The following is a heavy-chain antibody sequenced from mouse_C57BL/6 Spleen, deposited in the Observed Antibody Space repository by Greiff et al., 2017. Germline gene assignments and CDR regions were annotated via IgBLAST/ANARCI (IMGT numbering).Heavy chain of an antibody. CDR3: ARSSYYGYDDYYAMDY. Sequence: EVQGVESGGGLVQPGGSLSLSCAASGFTFTDYYMSWVRQPPGKALEWLGFIRNKANGYTTEYSASVKGRFTISRDNSQSILYLQMNALRAEDSATYYCARSSYYGYDDYYAMDYWGQGTSVTVSS. D-gene: IGHD2-9*01. J-gene: IGHJ4*01. V-gene: IGHV7-3*01. CDR1: GFTFTDYY. CDR2: IRNKANGYTT.